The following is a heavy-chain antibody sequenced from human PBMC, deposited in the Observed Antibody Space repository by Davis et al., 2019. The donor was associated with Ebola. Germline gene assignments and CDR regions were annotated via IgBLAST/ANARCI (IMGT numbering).Heavy chain of an antibody. CDR2: IYYSGST. J-gene: IGHJ4*02. Sequence: PSETLSLTCTVSGGSISSYYWSWIRQPPGKGLEWIGYIYYSGSTNYNPSLKSRVTISVDTSKNQFSLKLSSVTAADTAVYYCARGGYDRVYWGQGTLVTVSS. D-gene: IGHD5-12*01. CDR1: GGSISSYY. CDR3: ARGGYDRVY. V-gene: IGHV4-59*01.